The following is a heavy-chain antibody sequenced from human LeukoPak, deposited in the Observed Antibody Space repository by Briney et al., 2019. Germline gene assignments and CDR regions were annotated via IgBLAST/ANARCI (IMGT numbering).Heavy chain of an antibody. J-gene: IGHJ4*02. D-gene: IGHD5-24*01. CDR2: IIPIFGSP. Sequence: SVKVSFKASGDTFSSYAISWVRQAPGQGLEWMGGIIPIFGSPNYAQRFQGRVTITADKSTSTAYMELSSLTSEDTAVYYCARDVPVEMTVSGYFDFWGQGTLVTVSS. V-gene: IGHV1-69*06. CDR1: GDTFSSYA. CDR3: ARDVPVEMTVSGYFDF.